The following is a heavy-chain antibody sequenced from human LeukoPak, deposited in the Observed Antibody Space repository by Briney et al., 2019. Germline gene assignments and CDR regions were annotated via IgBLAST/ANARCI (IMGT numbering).Heavy chain of an antibody. CDR3: GRVSVADEIVAGDYFDS. CDR2: ISRSGIT. J-gene: IGHJ4*02. V-gene: IGHV4-38-2*02. Sequence: SETLSLTCLVSGCSVITSEYRGLVRQPPGKTLEWIGNISRSGITSYNPSLSSRITISLDTPNNQISLKLRSATAAATAVYYCGRVSVADEIVAGDYFDSWGQGILVTVSP. CDR1: GCSVITSEY. D-gene: IGHD1-14*01.